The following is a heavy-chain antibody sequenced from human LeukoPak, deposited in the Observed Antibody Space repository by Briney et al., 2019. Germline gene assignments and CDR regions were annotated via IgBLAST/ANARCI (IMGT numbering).Heavy chain of an antibody. D-gene: IGHD3-10*01. J-gene: IGHJ4*02. CDR1: GFTFSYYG. CDR2: ISDDGSNE. Sequence: QPGRSLRLSCAASGFTFSYYGMHWVRQAPGKGLEWVAAISDDGSNEYYADSVKGRFTISRDNSKNTLYLQMNSLRAEDTAVYYCARYYYGSGSYPRFDYWGQGTLVTVSS. CDR3: ARYYYGSGSYPRFDY. V-gene: IGHV3-30*03.